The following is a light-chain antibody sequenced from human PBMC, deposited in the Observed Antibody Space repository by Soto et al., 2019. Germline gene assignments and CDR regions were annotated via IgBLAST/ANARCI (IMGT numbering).Light chain of an antibody. J-gene: IGLJ2*01. Sequence: QSVLTQPPSASGTPGQRVTISCSGSNSNIGSNTVNWYQQLPGTAPKLLIYNNNQRPSGVPDRFSGSKSGTSASLAISGLQSEDEADYYCAAWDDSLNGSVVFGGGTKVTVL. CDR3: AAWDDSLNGSVV. CDR1: NSNIGSNT. CDR2: NNN. V-gene: IGLV1-44*01.